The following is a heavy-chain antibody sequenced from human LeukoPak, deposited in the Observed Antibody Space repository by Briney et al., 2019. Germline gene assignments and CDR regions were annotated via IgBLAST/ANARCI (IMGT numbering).Heavy chain of an antibody. CDR3: AKGRKDFDTNLGPFDS. J-gene: IGHJ4*02. V-gene: IGHV4-38-2*02. D-gene: IGHD3-9*01. CDR1: GYSISGGYY. Sequence: SETLSLTCTVSGYSISGGYYWGWIRQPPGKGLEWIGTIYHGGSTYYNPSLESRVTISLDTSKNHFSLKVTSVTTADTAVYYCAKGRKDFDTNLGPFDSWGQGILVTVSS. CDR2: IYHGGST.